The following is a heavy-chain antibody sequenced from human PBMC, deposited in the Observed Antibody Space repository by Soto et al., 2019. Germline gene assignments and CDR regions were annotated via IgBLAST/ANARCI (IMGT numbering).Heavy chain of an antibody. D-gene: IGHD5-18*01. V-gene: IGHV3-23*01. Sequence: GVLRLSCAASGFTFSSYAMSWVRQAPGKGLEWVSAISGSGGSTYYADSVKGRFTISRDNSKNTLYLQMNSLRAEDTAVYYCARDRAPYSYGTAYRGQGTLVTVSS. CDR1: GFTFSSYA. CDR3: ARDRAPYSYGTAY. CDR2: ISGSGGST. J-gene: IGHJ4*02.